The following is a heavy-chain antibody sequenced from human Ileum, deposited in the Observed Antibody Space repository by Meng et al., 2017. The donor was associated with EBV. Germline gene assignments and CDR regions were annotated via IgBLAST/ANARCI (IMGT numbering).Heavy chain of an antibody. CDR1: GASVSSGGYH. V-gene: IGHV4-61*03. CDR3: AYYTAGRGGVGS. D-gene: IGHD2-8*02. Sequence: QAQLQESGPGLVKPSETLSLSCSVSGASVSSGGYHWSWIRQPPGKGLEWIGCMYDSDSGKAKYNPSLNSRVIISLDTSKNHFVLKLTSVTAADTAVYYCAYYTAGRGGVGSWGQGTLVTVSS. J-gene: IGHJ4*02. CDR2: MYDSDSGKA.